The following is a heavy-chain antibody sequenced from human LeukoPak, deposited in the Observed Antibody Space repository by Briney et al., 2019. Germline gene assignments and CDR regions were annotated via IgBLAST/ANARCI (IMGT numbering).Heavy chain of an antibody. CDR2: IRSKANSYAT. D-gene: IGHD6-13*01. CDR3: TGIAAAGDFDY. Sequence: GGSLRLSCAASGFTFSGSAMHWVRQASGKGLEWVGRIRSKANSYATAYAASVKGRFTISRDDSKNTAYLQMNSLKTEDTAVYYCTGIAAAGDFDYWGQGTLVTVSS. J-gene: IGHJ4*02. V-gene: IGHV3-73*01. CDR1: GFTFSGSA.